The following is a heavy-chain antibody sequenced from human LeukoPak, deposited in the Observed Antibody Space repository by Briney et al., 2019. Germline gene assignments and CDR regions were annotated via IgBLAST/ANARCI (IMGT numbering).Heavy chain of an antibody. Sequence: SETLSLTCTVSGGSISSYYWSWIRQPPGKGLEWIGYIYYSGSTNYNPSLKSRVTISVDTYKNQFSLKLSSVTAADTAVYYCTRGRRGITMVRGAPNYYGMDVWGQGTTVTVSS. V-gene: IGHV4-59*01. J-gene: IGHJ6*02. CDR1: GGSISSYY. CDR2: IYYSGST. CDR3: TRGRRGITMVRGAPNYYGMDV. D-gene: IGHD3-10*01.